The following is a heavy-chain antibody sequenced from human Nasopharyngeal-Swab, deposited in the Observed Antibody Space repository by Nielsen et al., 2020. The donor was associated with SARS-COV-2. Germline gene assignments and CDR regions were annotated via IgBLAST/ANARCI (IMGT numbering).Heavy chain of an antibody. CDR2: IYYSGST. V-gene: IGHV4-59*01. D-gene: IGHD6-19*01. J-gene: IGHJ6*02. Sequence: WIRQPPGKGLEWIGYIYYSGSTNYNPSLKSRVTISVDTSKNQFSLKLSSVTAADTAVYYCARDRDWDSSGWDYYYGMDVWGQGTTVTVSS. CDR3: ARDRDWDSSGWDYYYGMDV.